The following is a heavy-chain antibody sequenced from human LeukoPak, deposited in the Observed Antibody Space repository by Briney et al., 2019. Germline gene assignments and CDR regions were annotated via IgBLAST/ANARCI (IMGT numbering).Heavy chain of an antibody. CDR3: ARGERIYYSGSSGPFDY. CDR1: GGSISSYY. D-gene: IGHD6-6*01. J-gene: IGHJ4*02. CDR2: IYYSGST. V-gene: IGHV4-59*01. Sequence: SETLSLTCTVSGGSISSYYWSWIRQPPGKGLEWIGYIYYSGSTNYNPSLKSRVTISVDTSKNQFSLKLSSVTAADTAVYYCARGERIYYSGSSGPFDYWGQGTLVTVSS.